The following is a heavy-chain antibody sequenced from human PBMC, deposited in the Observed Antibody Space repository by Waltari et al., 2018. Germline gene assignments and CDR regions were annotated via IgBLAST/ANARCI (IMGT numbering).Heavy chain of an antibody. CDR3: TRGGRDSSWYWRD. Sequence: EVQLVESGGGLAQPGGSLRLSCAASGLSFSNYWMTWVRQASGKGPELVANIKQDGSEKVYMDSVKGRFTISRDNAKNSLYLQMNNLRVEDTAVYYCTRGGRDSSWYWRDWGQGTLVTVSS. CDR1: GLSFSNYW. V-gene: IGHV3-7*01. J-gene: IGHJ4*02. CDR2: IKQDGSEK. D-gene: IGHD6-13*01.